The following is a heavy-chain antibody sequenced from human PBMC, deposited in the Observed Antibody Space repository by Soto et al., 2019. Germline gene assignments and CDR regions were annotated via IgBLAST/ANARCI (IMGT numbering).Heavy chain of an antibody. J-gene: IGHJ6*02. CDR1: GDSFSSNSAA. CDR2: TYYRSKWYN. Sequence: PSQTLSLTCAISGDSFSSNSAAWNWIRQSPSRGLEWLGRTYYRSKWYNDYAVSVKSRITINPDTSKNQFSLQLNSVTPEDTAVYYCARVHWNVRYYYYYGMDVWGQGTTVTVSS. CDR3: ARVHWNVRYYYYYGMDV. D-gene: IGHD1-1*01. V-gene: IGHV6-1*01.